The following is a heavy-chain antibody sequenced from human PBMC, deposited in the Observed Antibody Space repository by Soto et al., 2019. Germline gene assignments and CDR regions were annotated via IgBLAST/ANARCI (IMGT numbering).Heavy chain of an antibody. J-gene: IGHJ3*02. Sequence: ASVKVSCKASGGTFSSYAISWVRQAPGQGLEWMGGMNPNSGNTGYAQKFQGRVTMTRNTSISTAYMELSSLRSEDTAVYYCARAYDFWSGYQRNAFDIWGQGTMVTVSS. CDR2: MNPNSGNT. CDR1: GGTFSSYA. D-gene: IGHD3-3*01. V-gene: IGHV1-8*02. CDR3: ARAYDFWSGYQRNAFDI.